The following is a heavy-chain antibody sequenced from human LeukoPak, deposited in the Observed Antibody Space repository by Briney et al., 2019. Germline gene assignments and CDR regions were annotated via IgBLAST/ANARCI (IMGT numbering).Heavy chain of an antibody. J-gene: IGHJ4*02. CDR1: GFTFSGYS. D-gene: IGHD3-3*01. CDR2: LSGSSSNI. CDR3: ASQGVLRFLEWLDDY. Sequence: GGSLRLSCASSGFTFSGYSMNWVRQAPGKGLEWVSSLSGSSSNIYYADSVKGRFTISRDNAKNSLYLQMNSLRAEDTAVYYCASQGVLRFLEWLDDYWGQGTLVTVSS. V-gene: IGHV3-21*01.